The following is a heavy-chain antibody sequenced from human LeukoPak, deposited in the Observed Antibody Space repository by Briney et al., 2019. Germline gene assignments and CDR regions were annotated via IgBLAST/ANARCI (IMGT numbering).Heavy chain of an antibody. CDR3: ARVIGARYCSSTSCPDAFDI. J-gene: IGHJ3*02. CDR2: INAGNGNT. Sequence: ASVKVAFKASGYTFTSYAMHWVRQAPGQRLEWMGWINAGNGNTKYSQKFQGRVTITRDTSASTAYMELSSLRSEDTAVYYCARVIGARYCSSTSCPDAFDIWGQGTMVTVSS. CDR1: GYTFTSYA. D-gene: IGHD2-2*01. V-gene: IGHV1-3*01.